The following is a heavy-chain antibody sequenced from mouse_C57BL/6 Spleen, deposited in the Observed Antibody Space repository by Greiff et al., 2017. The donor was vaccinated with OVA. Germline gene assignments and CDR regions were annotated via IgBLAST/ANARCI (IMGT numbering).Heavy chain of an antibody. D-gene: IGHD2-3*01. Sequence: EVQLVESGGGLVKPGGSLKLSCAASGFTFSDYGMHWVRQAPEKGLEWVAYISSGSSTIYYADTVKGRFTISRDNAKNTLFLQMTSLRSEDMAMYYCARGGLLPFAYWGQGTLVTVSA. J-gene: IGHJ3*01. CDR2: ISSGSSTI. CDR3: ARGGLLPFAY. CDR1: GFTFSDYG. V-gene: IGHV5-17*01.